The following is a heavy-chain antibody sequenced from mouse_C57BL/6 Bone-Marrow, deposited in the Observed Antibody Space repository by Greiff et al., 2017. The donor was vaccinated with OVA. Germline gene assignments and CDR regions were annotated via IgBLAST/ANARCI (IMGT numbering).Heavy chain of an antibody. CDR3: ARHEDGYYASYFDY. CDR1: GYAFSSSW. V-gene: IGHV1-82*01. CDR2: IYPGDGDT. D-gene: IGHD2-3*01. J-gene: IGHJ2*01. Sequence: VQLQQSGPELVKPGASVKISCKASGYAFSSSWMNWVKQRPGKGLEWIGRIYPGDGDTNYNGKFKGKATLTADKSSSTANMQLSSLTSEDSAVYFCARHEDGYYASYFDYWGQGTTLTVSS.